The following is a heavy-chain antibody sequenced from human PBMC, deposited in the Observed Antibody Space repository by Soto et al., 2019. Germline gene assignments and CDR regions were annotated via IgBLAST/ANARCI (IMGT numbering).Heavy chain of an antibody. CDR3: AAAQDRQRLSRQFIDF. CDR1: GYILSDLS. Sequence: GASVKVSCKVSGYILSDLSIHWVRLAPGIGLEWMGGFDPEDGAAIFPLKFHGRVTMTEDSSTDTAYMELSSLRSEDTAVYYCAAAQDRQRLSRQFIDFWGQGTQVTVSS. CDR2: FDPEDGAA. V-gene: IGHV1-24*01. D-gene: IGHD3-16*02. J-gene: IGHJ4*02.